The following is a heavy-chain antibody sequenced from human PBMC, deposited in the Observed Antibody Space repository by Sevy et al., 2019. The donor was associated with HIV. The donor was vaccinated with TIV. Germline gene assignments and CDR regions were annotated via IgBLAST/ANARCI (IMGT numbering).Heavy chain of an antibody. Sequence: ASVKVSCKASGYTFTSYGISWVRQAPGQGLEWMGWISAYNGNTNYAQKLQGRVTMTTDTSTSTAYMELRSLRSDDTAVYYCASAFYGDYVPARDRHYFMAFDIWGQGTMVTVSS. J-gene: IGHJ3*02. CDR3: ASAFYGDYVPARDRHYFMAFDI. D-gene: IGHD4-17*01. CDR2: ISAYNGNT. CDR1: GYTFTSYG. V-gene: IGHV1-18*01.